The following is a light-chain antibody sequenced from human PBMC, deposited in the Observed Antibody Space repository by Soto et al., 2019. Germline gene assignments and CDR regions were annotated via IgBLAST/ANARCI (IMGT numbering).Light chain of an antibody. CDR2: GGS. Sequence: DIQMTQSPSSLSASVGDRVTITCLASQGINIYLAWYQQAAGMVPKYLIYGGSKLVAGGPWRLRGGGSGKNFPLTIGSLQPEDVGTYYCQNYSGAPITFGQGTRLEIK. CDR1: QGINIY. V-gene: IGKV1-27*01. J-gene: IGKJ5*01. CDR3: QNYSGAPIT.